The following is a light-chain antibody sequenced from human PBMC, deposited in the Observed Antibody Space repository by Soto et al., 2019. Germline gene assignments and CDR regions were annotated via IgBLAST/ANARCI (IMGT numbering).Light chain of an antibody. CDR2: EGN. V-gene: IGLV2-23*01. CDR1: SSDVGSYNL. Sequence: QSVLTQPASVSGSPGQSITISCTGTSSDVGSYNLVSWYQQHPGKAPKLIIYEGNMRPSGVSYRFSGSTSGNTASLTISSLQTEDEADYYCCSYAGSNTYVFGTGTKLTVL. CDR3: CSYAGSNTYV. J-gene: IGLJ1*01.